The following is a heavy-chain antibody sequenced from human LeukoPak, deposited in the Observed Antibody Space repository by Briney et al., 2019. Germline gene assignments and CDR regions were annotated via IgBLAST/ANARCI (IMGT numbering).Heavy chain of an antibody. CDR2: FDPEDGET. CDR1: GYTLTELS. D-gene: IGHD3-10*01. J-gene: IGHJ4*02. V-gene: IGHV1-24*01. Sequence: ASVKVSCKVSGYTLTELSMHWVRQAPGKGIEWMGGFDPEDGETIYAQKFQGRVTMTEDTSTDTAYMELSSLRSEDTAVYYCATPSFEGGSGSYYRYWGQGTLVTVSS. CDR3: ATPSFEGGSGSYYRY.